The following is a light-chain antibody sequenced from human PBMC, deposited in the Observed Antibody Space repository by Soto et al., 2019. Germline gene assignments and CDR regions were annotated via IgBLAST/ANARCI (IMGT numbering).Light chain of an antibody. J-gene: IGKJ2*03. Sequence: DIPMTQSPASLSASVGDRVTITCRASQNITVYLNWYQQKPGKAPKPLIYAASTILSGVPSRFSGSGSGTDFTLTITSLQPEDFATYYCQQIFGTRYSFGQGTKLEI. CDR3: QQIFGTRYS. V-gene: IGKV1-39*01. CDR2: AAS. CDR1: QNITVY.